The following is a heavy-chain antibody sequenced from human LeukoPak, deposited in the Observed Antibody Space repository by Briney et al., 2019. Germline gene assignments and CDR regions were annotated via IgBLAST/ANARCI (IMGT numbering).Heavy chain of an antibody. D-gene: IGHD6-19*01. V-gene: IGHV3-7*01. J-gene: IGHJ4*02. Sequence: GGSLRLSCVASGFTFSSYWMSWVRQAPGKGLEWVANIKQDGSDKYYVDSVKGRFTISRDNAKKSLYLQMNSLRAEDTAVYYCARDGGITVAGSTRDYWGQGTLVTVSS. CDR3: ARDGGITVAGSTRDY. CDR2: IKQDGSDK. CDR1: GFTFSSYW.